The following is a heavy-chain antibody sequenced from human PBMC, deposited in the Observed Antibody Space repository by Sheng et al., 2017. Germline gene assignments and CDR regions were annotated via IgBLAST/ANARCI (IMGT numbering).Heavy chain of an antibody. CDR1: GSTVMSNY. Sequence: EVQLVESGGGLIQPGGSLRLSCAASGSTVMSNYISWVRQAPGKGLEWVSGIGGSGGHTYYADSVQGRFTISRDNSKNTLYLQMSSLRADDTAVYYCAKGRIFGVVNPGLDSWGQGTLVTVSS. D-gene: IGHD3-3*01. CDR3: AKGRIFGVVNPGLDS. V-gene: IGHV3-23*04. J-gene: IGHJ4*02. CDR2: IGGSGGHT.